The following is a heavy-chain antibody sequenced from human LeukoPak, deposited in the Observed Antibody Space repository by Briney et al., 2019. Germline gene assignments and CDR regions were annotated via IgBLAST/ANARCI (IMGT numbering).Heavy chain of an antibody. D-gene: IGHD1-26*01. V-gene: IGHV3-30-3*01. CDR3: ARELVGADNWFDP. CDR1: GFTFSSYA. CDR2: ISYDGSNK. Sequence: GRSLRLSCEASGFTFSSYAIHWVRPAPGRGLEWVAVISYDGSNKYYADSVKGRFTIFRDNSKNTLYLQMNSLRAEDTAVYHCARELVGADNWFDPWGPGTLVTVSS. J-gene: IGHJ5*02.